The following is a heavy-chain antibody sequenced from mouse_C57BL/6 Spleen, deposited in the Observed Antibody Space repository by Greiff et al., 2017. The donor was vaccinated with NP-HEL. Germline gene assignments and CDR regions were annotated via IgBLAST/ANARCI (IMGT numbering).Heavy chain of an antibody. J-gene: IGHJ2*01. V-gene: IGHV1-54*01. CDR2: INPGSGGT. CDR1: GYAFTNYL. CDR3: ARRISDYFDY. Sequence: QVQLQQSGAELVRPGTSVKVSCKASGYAFTNYLIEWVKQWPGQGLEWIGVINPGSGGTNYNEKFKGKATLTADKSSSTAYMQLSSLTSEDSAVYFCARRISDYFDYWGQGTTLTVSS.